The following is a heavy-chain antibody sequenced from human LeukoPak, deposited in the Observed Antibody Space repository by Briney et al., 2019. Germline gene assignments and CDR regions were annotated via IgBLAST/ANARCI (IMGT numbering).Heavy chain of an antibody. V-gene: IGHV4-59*01. CDR1: GDSISSFY. Sequence: SETLSLTCTVSGDSISSFYWSWIRQPPGKGLEWIGYIYHNGITNYNPFLKSRVTISVDTSKNQFSLKLSSVTAADTAVYYCARRSGWYDYWGQGTLVTVSS. D-gene: IGHD6-19*01. CDR2: IYHNGIT. J-gene: IGHJ4*02. CDR3: ARRSGWYDY.